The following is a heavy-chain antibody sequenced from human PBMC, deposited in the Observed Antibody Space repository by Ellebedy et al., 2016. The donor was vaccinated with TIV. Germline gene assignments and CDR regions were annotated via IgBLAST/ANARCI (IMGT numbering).Heavy chain of an antibody. J-gene: IGHJ6*02. CDR3: ARDPGSGWYYYYYGMDV. D-gene: IGHD6-19*01. CDR1: GGSISSGSYY. CDR2: IYTSGST. V-gene: IGHV4-61*02. Sequence: SETLSLTXTVSGGSISSGSYYWSWIRQPAGKGLEWIGRIYTSGSTNYNPSLKSRVTMSVDTSKNQFSLKLNSVTAADTAVYYCARDPGSGWYYYYYGMDVWGQGTTVTVSS.